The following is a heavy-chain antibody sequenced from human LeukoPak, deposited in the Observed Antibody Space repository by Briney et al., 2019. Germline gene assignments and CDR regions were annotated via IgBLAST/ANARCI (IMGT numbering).Heavy chain of an antibody. CDR2: IYHSGST. CDR1: GYSISSGYY. Sequence: SETLSLTCTVSGYSISSGYYWGWIRQPPGKGLEWIGSIYHSGSTYYNPSLKSRVTISVDTSKNQFSLKLSSVTAADTAVYYCARAVYSEYDYWGQGTLVTVSS. J-gene: IGHJ4*02. V-gene: IGHV4-38-2*02. D-gene: IGHD2-21*01. CDR3: ARAVYSEYDY.